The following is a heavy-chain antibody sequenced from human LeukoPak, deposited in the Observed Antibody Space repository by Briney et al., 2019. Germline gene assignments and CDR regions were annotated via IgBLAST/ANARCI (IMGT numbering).Heavy chain of an antibody. CDR3: ARGPPPPHVYYDFWSTIFDY. CDR1: GYTFTSYG. V-gene: IGHV1-18*01. D-gene: IGHD3-3*01. CDR2: ISAYNGNT. J-gene: IGHJ4*02. Sequence: ASVKVSCKASGYTFTSYGISWVRQAPGQGLEWMGWISAYNGNTNYAQKLQGRVTMTTDTSTSTAYMELRSLRSDDTAVYYCARGPPPPHVYYDFWSTIFDYWGQGTLVTVSS.